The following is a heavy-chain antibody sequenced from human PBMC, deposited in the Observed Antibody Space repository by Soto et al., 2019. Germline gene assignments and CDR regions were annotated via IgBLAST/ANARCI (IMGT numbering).Heavy chain of an antibody. CDR3: ARDSLSTVTNPFDY. Sequence: GGSLGLSCAASGFTFSGYTMNWVRQAPGKGPEWVSSISSSRYIYYADSVKGRFTISRDNAKNSLYLQMNSLRAEDTAVYYCARDSLSTVTNPFDYWGQGTLVTVSS. J-gene: IGHJ4*02. V-gene: IGHV3-21*01. D-gene: IGHD4-17*01. CDR1: GFTFSGYT. CDR2: ISSSRYI.